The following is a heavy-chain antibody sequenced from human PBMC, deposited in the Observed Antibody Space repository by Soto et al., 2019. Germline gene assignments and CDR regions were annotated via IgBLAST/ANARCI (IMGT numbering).Heavy chain of an antibody. CDR2: ISGSGGGT. Sequence: GGSLRLSCAASGFTFSSYAMNWVRQAPGKGLEWVSAISGSGGGTYYADSVKGRFTISRDNSKNTLYLQMDSLRAEDTAIYYCAKGYSSGWYLMAYWGQGTLVTVSS. D-gene: IGHD6-19*01. CDR3: AKGYSSGWYLMAY. CDR1: GFTFSSYA. J-gene: IGHJ4*02. V-gene: IGHV3-23*01.